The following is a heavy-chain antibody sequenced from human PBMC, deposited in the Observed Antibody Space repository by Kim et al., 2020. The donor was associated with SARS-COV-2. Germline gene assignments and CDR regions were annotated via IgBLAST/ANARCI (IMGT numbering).Heavy chain of an antibody. J-gene: IGHJ2*01. Sequence: SETLSLTCTVSGVSISSSGYYWGWIRQPPGKGLEWIGSIYYCGSTYYNPSLKSRVTISVDTSKNQFSLKLSSVTAADTAVFYCARVLPSGAATGCDF. CDR3: ARVLPSGAATGCDF. V-gene: IGHV4-39*01. CDR1: GVSISSSGYY. D-gene: IGHD2-15*01. CDR2: IYYCGST.